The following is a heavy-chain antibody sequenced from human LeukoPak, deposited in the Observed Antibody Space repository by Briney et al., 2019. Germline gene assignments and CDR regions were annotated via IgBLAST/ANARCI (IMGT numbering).Heavy chain of an antibody. CDR3: ASGRQLGY. V-gene: IGHV3-7*01. Sequence: GGSLRLSCAAPGYTFSSYWVSWVSQAPGKGLEWVANIKQDGSEKYYVDSVKGRFTISRDNAKNSLYLQMNSLRAEDTALYYCASGRQLGYWGQGTLVTVSS. CDR2: IKQDGSEK. D-gene: IGHD3-16*01. J-gene: IGHJ4*02. CDR1: GYTFSSYW.